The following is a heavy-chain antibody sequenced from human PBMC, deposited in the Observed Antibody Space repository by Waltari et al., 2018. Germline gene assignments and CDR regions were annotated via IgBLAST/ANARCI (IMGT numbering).Heavy chain of an antibody. D-gene: IGHD2-2*01. V-gene: IGHV4-61*02. CDR2: IYTSGST. CDR1: GGSISSGSYY. Sequence: QVQLQESGPGLVKPSQTLSLTCTVSGGSISSGSYYWSWIRQPAGKGLEWIGRIYTSGSTNYNPSLKSRVTISVDTSKNQFSLKLSSVTAADTAVYYCAREVGNDLAYCSSTSCYADYWGQGTLVTVSS. CDR3: AREVGNDLAYCSSTSCYADY. J-gene: IGHJ4*02.